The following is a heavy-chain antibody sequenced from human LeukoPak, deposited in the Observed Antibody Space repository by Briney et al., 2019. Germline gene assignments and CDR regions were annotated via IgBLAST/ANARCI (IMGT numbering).Heavy chain of an antibody. Sequence: RGESLKISCKGSGYSFTSYWIGWVRQVPGKGLEWMGIIYPGDSDTKYSPSFQGQVTFSADKSISTAYLQWSSLKASDSAMYYCARERPHDAFDIWGQGTMVTVSS. J-gene: IGHJ3*02. CDR2: IYPGDSDT. V-gene: IGHV5-51*01. CDR3: ARERPHDAFDI. CDR1: GYSFTSYW.